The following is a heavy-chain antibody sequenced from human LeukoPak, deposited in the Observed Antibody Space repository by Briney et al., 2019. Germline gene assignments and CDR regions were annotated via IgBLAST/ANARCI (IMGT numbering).Heavy chain of an antibody. V-gene: IGHV1-8*01. CDR2: MNPNTGNT. J-gene: IGHJ6*03. CDR1: GYTFTSYD. D-gene: IGHD5-18*01. CDR3: AAARGYSYGWGDYYYYYMDV. Sequence: ASVKVSCKASGYTFTSYDINWVRQATGQGLEWMGWMNPNTGNTGYAQKFQGRVTMTRDTSISTAYMELSSLRSDDTAVYYCAAARGYSYGWGDYYYYYMDVWGKGTTVTVSS.